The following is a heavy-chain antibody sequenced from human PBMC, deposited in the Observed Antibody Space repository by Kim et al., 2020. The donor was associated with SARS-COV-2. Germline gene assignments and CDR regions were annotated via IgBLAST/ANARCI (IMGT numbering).Heavy chain of an antibody. D-gene: IGHD7-27*01. J-gene: IGHJ4*02. CDR1: GGSFSGYY. Sequence: SETLSLTCAVYGGSFSGYYWGWVRQPPGKGLEWIGEINHSGSTTYNPSLKSRVTISLDTSKNHFSLRLSSVTAADTAVYYCARGWGRLLWGQGTLVTVSS. V-gene: IGHV4-34*01. CDR3: ARGWGRLL. CDR2: INHSGST.